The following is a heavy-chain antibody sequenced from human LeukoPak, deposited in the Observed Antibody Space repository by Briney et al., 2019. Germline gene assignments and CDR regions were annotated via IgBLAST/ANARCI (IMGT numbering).Heavy chain of an antibody. J-gene: IGHJ6*02. V-gene: IGHV4-59*01. CDR3: ASFRTGLSIAAAVTYYYGMDV. CDR2: IYYSGST. Sequence: SETLSLTRTVSGGSLSSYYWSWIRQPPGKGLEWIGYIYYSGSTNYNPSLKSRVTISVDTSKNQFSLKLSSVTAADTAVYYCASFRTGLSIAAAVTYYYGMDVWGQGTTVTVSS. D-gene: IGHD6-13*01. CDR1: GGSLSSYY.